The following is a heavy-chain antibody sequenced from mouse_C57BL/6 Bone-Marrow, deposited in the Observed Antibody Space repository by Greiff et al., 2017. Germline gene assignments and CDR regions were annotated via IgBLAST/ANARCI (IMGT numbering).Heavy chain of an antibody. J-gene: IGHJ2*01. CDR1: GYTFTSYW. CDR2: IHPNSGST. Sequence: VQLQQPGAELVKPGASVKLSCKASGYTFTSYWMHWVKQRPGQGLEWIGMIHPNSGSTNYNEKFKSKATLTVDKSSSTAYMQLSSLTSEDSAVYYCARDPNWVNYFDYGGQGTTLTVSS. V-gene: IGHV1-64*01. CDR3: ARDPNWVNYFDY. D-gene: IGHD4-1*01.